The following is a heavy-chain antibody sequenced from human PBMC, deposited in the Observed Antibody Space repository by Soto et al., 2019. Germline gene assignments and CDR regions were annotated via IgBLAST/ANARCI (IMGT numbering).Heavy chain of an antibody. CDR2: IYSGGTI. CDR1: GFTVTRNY. V-gene: IGHV3-66*01. J-gene: IGHJ4*02. CDR3: AREGEAGPYYFDY. Sequence: GGSLRLSCAASGFTVTRNYMSWVRQAPGKGLEWVSIIYSGGTIYYADSVKGRFTISRDNSKNTLYLQMNSLRAEDTAVYYCAREGEAGPYYFDYWGQGTLVTV. D-gene: IGHD3-16*01.